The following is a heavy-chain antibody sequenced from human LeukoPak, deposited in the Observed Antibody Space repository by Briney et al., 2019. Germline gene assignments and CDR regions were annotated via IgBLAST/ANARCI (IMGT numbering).Heavy chain of an antibody. CDR3: AKVFGDVVVVAAPGAAFDI. V-gene: IGHV3-23*01. J-gene: IGHJ3*02. CDR2: ISGSGGRT. CDR1: GFTFSSYA. Sequence: GGSLRLSCAASGFTFSSYAMSWVRQAPGKGLQWVSAISGSGGRTYYADAVKGRFTISRDNSKNTLYLQMNSLRAEDTAVYYCAKVFGDVVVVAAPGAAFDIWGQGTMVTVSS. D-gene: IGHD2-15*01.